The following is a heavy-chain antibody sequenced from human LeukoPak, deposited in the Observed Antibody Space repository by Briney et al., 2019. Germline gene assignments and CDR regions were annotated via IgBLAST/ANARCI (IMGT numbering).Heavy chain of an antibody. CDR2: IYSGGST. CDR3: ARAWSRSAFDI. CDR1: GFTVSSNY. V-gene: IGHV3-66*02. Sequence: PGGSLRLSCAASGFTVSSNYMSWVRQAPGKGLEWVSVIYSGGSTYYADSVKGRFTISRDNSKNTLYLQMNSLRAEDTAVYYCARAWSRSAFDIWGQGTMVTVSS. J-gene: IGHJ3*02.